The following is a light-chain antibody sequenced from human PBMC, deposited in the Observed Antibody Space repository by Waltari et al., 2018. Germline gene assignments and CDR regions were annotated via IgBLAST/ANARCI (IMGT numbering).Light chain of an antibody. J-gene: IGKJ2*01. V-gene: IGKV4-1*01. CDR1: QSVLYSSNNKNY. CDR2: WAS. CDR3: QQSYSTPRT. Sequence: DIVMTQSPDSLAVSLGERATINCKSSQSVLYSSNNKNYLAWYQQKPGQPPKLLIYWASTRESGVPDRFSGSGSGTDFTLTISSVQPEDFATYYCQQSYSTPRTFGQGTKLDIK.